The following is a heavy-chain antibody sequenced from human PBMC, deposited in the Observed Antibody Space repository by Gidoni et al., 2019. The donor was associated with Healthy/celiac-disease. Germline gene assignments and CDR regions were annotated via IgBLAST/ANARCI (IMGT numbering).Heavy chain of an antibody. J-gene: IGHJ6*02. V-gene: IGHV3-21*01. Sequence: EVQLVESGGGLVKPGGSLRLSCEAYGFTFSSDSMNWVRQAPGKGLEWVSSISSSSSYIYYADSVKGRFTISRDNAKNSLYLQMNSLRAEDTAVYYCAREEQQLPPRAYYYYYYGMDVWGQGTTVTVSS. CDR3: AREEQQLPPRAYYYYYYGMDV. CDR1: GFTFSSDS. D-gene: IGHD6-13*01. CDR2: ISSSSSYI.